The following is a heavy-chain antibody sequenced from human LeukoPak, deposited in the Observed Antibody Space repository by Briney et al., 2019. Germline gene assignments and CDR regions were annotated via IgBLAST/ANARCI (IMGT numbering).Heavy chain of an antibody. D-gene: IGHD2-15*01. CDR3: ARAAGYCSGGRCYEYYFDY. Sequence: PGGSLRLSCAASGFTFTSTSMNWVRQAPGKGLEWISHISSSSRTVHYADSVKGRFTISRDNAKNSLYLQMNSLRAEDTAVYYCARAAGYCSGGRCYEYYFDYWGQGTLVTVSS. CDR2: ISSSSRTV. V-gene: IGHV3-48*04. CDR1: GFTFTSTS. J-gene: IGHJ4*02.